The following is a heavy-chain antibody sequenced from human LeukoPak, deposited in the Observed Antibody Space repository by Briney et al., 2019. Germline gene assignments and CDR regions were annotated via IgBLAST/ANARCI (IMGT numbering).Heavy chain of an antibody. J-gene: IGHJ3*01. CDR1: GYSFTTYW. V-gene: IGHV5-10-1*01. D-gene: IGHD3-16*01. Sequence: GESLKISCKGSGYSFTTYWISWVRQMPGKGLEWMGRIDPSDSYTNYSPSFQGHVTISADTSISTAYLKWSSLKASDTAMYYCATWGAGGDFDVWGQGTMVTVSS. CDR2: IDPSDSYT. CDR3: ATWGAGGDFDV.